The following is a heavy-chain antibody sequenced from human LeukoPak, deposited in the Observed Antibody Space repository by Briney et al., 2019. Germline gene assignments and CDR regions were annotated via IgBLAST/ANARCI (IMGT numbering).Heavy chain of an antibody. Sequence: SQTLSLTCAISGDSVSSNSAAWNWIRQSPSRGLEWLGSTYYRAKWYNDYAVSVKSRIIINPDTSKNQFSLQLNSVTPEDTAVYYCARDRLRDYYDSSGPIDYWGQGALVTVSS. CDR1: GDSVSSNSAA. V-gene: IGHV6-1*01. J-gene: IGHJ4*02. D-gene: IGHD3-22*01. CDR2: TYYRAKWYN. CDR3: ARDRLRDYYDSSGPIDY.